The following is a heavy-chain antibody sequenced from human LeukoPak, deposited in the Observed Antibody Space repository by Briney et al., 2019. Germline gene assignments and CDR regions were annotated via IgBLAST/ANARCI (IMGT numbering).Heavy chain of an antibody. J-gene: IGHJ5*02. CDR2: IYTRGST. CDR3: ARGVGGYCSGGSCYSEPNWFDP. D-gene: IGHD2-15*01. Sequence: SETLSLTCAVYGESFSGYYWSWIRQPAGRGLEWIGRIYTRGSTNYNPSLKSRVTISVDTSKNQFSLKLSSVTAADTAVYYCARGVGGYCSGGSCYSEPNWFDPWGQGTLVTVSS. CDR1: GESFSGYY. V-gene: IGHV4-59*10.